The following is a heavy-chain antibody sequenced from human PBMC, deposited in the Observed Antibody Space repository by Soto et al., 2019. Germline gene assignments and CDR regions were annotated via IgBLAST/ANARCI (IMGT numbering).Heavy chain of an antibody. D-gene: IGHD2-2*01. V-gene: IGHV2-5*01. Sequence: QITLKESGPTLVKPTQTLTLTCTVSGVALSTGGRTVGWIRQPPGKAPEWLALSLQYSPSLQSRLTFTKDTSKYQVFLTMPVMHPHDPATYYCTLRQDTSRGPIYWGQGILVTVSS. J-gene: IGHJ4*02. CDR2: SL. CDR1: GVALSTGGRT. CDR3: TLRQDTSRGPIY.